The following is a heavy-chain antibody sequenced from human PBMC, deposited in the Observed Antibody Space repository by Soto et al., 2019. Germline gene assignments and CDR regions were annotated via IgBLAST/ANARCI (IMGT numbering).Heavy chain of an antibody. Sequence: QLQLQESGPGLVKPSETLSLTCTVSGGSISSSSYYWGWIRQPPGKGLEWIGSIYYSGSTYYNPSLKSRVTISVDTSKNQFSLKLSSVTAADTAVYYCARHVLKVGRYSSSEAGDMDVWGKGTTVTVSS. CDR3: ARHVLKVGRYSSSEAGDMDV. CDR2: IYYSGST. CDR1: GGSISSSSYY. J-gene: IGHJ6*03. V-gene: IGHV4-39*01. D-gene: IGHD6-6*01.